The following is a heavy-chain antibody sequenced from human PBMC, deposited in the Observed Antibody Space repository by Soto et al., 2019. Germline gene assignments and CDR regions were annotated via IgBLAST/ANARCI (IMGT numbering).Heavy chain of an antibody. CDR3: ARGGSLWFGELSAYYYGMDV. D-gene: IGHD3-10*01. Sequence: QVQLVQSGAEVKKPGASVKVSCKASGYTFTGYYMHWVRQAPGQGLEWMGWINPNSGGTNYAQKFQGWVTRTRGTSISTAYMELSRLRSDDTAVYYCARGGSLWFGELSAYYYGMDVWGQGTTVTVSS. CDR1: GYTFTGYY. V-gene: IGHV1-2*04. CDR2: INPNSGGT. J-gene: IGHJ6*02.